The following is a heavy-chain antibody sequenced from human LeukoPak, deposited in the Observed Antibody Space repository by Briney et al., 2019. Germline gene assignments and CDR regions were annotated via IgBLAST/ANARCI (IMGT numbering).Heavy chain of an antibody. J-gene: IGHJ6*03. Sequence: GGSLRLSCAASGFTLSSYWMSWVRQAPGKGLEWVANIKQDGSEKYYVDSMKGRFTISRDNAKNSLYLQMNRLRVEDTAVYYCARIRFGESYAPKSYYYYYMDVWGIGTTVTISS. CDR3: ARIRFGESYAPKSYYYYYMDV. CDR1: GFTLSSYW. CDR2: IKQDGSEK. D-gene: IGHD3-10*01. V-gene: IGHV3-7*01.